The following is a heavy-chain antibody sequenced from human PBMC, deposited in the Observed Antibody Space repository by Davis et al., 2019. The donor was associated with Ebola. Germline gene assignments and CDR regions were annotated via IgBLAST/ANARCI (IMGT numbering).Heavy chain of an antibody. CDR3: ARDPDY. V-gene: IGHV3-30-3*01. J-gene: IGHJ4*02. CDR2: ISYDGSNK. CDR1: GFTFSNYA. Sequence: GESLKISCAVSGFTFSNYAMHWVRQAPGKGLEWVAVISYDGSNKYYADSVKGRFTISRDNSRNTLYLQMNSLRAEDTALYYCARDPDYWGQGTLVTVST.